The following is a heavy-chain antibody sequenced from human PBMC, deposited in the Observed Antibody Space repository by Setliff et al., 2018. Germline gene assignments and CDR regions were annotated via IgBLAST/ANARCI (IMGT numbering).Heavy chain of an antibody. J-gene: IGHJ3*02. CDR2: IIPIFGTA. D-gene: IGHD2-2*01. CDR1: GGTFSSYV. Sequence: SVKVSCKASGGTFSSYVISWVRQAPGQGLEWMGRIIPIFGTANYAQKFQGRVTITADKSTSTAYMELSSLRSEDTAVYYCARCGYQLLPSIIAAAFDTALDIWGQGTMVTVSS. CDR3: ARCGYQLLPSIIAAAFDTALDI. V-gene: IGHV1-69*06.